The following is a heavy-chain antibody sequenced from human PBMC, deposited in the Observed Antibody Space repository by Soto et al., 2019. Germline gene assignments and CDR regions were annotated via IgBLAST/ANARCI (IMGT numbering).Heavy chain of an antibody. Sequence: QVQLVESGGGVVQPGRSLRLSCAASGFTFSSFGMHWVRRAPGKGLEWVALISYDGNNRFYADSVKGRFTISRDTSKNTLYLQMNSLRAEDTAVYYCAKDHYYGSENYSPPDHWGQGILVTVSS. J-gene: IGHJ4*02. D-gene: IGHD3-10*01. CDR1: GFTFSSFG. CDR2: ISYDGNNR. CDR3: AKDHYYGSENYSPPDH. V-gene: IGHV3-30*18.